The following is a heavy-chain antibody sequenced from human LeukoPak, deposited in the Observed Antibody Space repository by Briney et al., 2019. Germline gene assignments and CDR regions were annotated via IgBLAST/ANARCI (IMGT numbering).Heavy chain of an antibody. V-gene: IGHV3-21*01. CDR3: ATAYYYGSGSYNYYYYGMDV. CDR1: GFTFSSYS. CDR2: ITSSSSSI. D-gene: IGHD3-10*01. Sequence: PGGSLRLSCVASGFTFSSYSMNWVRQAPGKGLEWVSSITSSSSSIYYSDSLKGRFTISRDNAKNSLYLQMSSLRAEDTAAYYCATAYYYGSGSYNYYYYGMDVWGKGTTVTVSS. J-gene: IGHJ6*04.